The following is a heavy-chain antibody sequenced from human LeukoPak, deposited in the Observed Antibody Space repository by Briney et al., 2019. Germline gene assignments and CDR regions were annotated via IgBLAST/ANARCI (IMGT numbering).Heavy chain of an antibody. Sequence: GRSLRLSCAAPGFTYSSYGMHWVRQAPGKGLEWVAVISYDGSNKYYADSVKGRFTISRDNSKNTLYLQMNSLRAEDTAVYYCAKEDSSGYYSFDYWGQGTLVTVSS. D-gene: IGHD3-22*01. CDR3: AKEDSSGYYSFDY. CDR1: GFTYSSYG. CDR2: ISYDGSNK. V-gene: IGHV3-30*18. J-gene: IGHJ4*02.